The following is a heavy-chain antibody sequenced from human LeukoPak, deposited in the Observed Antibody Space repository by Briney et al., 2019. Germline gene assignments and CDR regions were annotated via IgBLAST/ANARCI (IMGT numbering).Heavy chain of an antibody. CDR1: GFTFSLYG. V-gene: IGHV3-30*18. J-gene: IGHJ4*02. CDR3: AKDGXTMVRGFSSRGAHYFDY. CDR2: VSFDGSER. D-gene: IGHD3-10*01. Sequence: GGSLRLSCATSGFTFSLYGMHWVRQAPGKGLEWVGLVSFDGSERYYADSVKGRFTISRDSSRTTVYLQMNSLRPEDTALYYCAKDGXTMVRGFSSRGAHYFDYWGQGSLVTVSS.